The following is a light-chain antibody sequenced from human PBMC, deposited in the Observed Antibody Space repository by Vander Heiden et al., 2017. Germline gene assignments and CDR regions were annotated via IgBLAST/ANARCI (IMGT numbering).Light chain of an antibody. Sequence: QSVLTQPPSVSGAPGQRVTISCTGSSSNIGAGYDVQWYQQLPGTAPKLLIYGNSNRPSGVPDRFSGSKSGTSASLANTGLQAEDEADYYCQSYDSRLSGSRVFGGGTKLTVL. CDR1: SSNIGAGYD. CDR3: QSYDSRLSGSRV. V-gene: IGLV1-40*01. CDR2: GNS. J-gene: IGLJ3*02.